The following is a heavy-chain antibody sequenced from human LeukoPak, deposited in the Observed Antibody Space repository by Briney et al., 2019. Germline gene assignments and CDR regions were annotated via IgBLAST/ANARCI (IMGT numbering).Heavy chain of an antibody. CDR2: IRYDGSNK. D-gene: IGHD3-22*01. V-gene: IGHV3-30*02. J-gene: IGHJ5*02. CDR3: ARDPISSGYYFTYNWFDP. CDR1: GFTFSSYG. Sequence: GGSLRLSCAASGFTFSSYGMHWVRQAPGKGLEWVAFIRYDGSNKYYADSVKGRFTISRDNSKNTLYLQMNSLRAEDTAVYYCARDPISSGYYFTYNWFDPWGQGTLVTVSS.